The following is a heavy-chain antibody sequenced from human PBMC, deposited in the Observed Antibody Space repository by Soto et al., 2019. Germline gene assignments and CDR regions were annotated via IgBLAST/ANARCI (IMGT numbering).Heavy chain of an antibody. D-gene: IGHD3-22*01. CDR1: GGSISSSSYY. CDR3: ARQFGYYDSSGYYPYYFDY. J-gene: IGHJ4*02. V-gene: IGHV4-39*01. Sequence: SETLSVTCTVSGGSISSSSYYWGRIRQPPGKGLEWIGSIYYSGSTYYNPSLKSRVTISVDTSKNQFSLKLSSVTAADTAVYYCARQFGYYDSSGYYPYYFDYWGQGTLVTVSS. CDR2: IYYSGST.